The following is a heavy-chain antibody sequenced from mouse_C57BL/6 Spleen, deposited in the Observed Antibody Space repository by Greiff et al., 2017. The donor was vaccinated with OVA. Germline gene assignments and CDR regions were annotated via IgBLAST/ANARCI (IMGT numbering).Heavy chain of an antibody. V-gene: IGHV5-17*01. CDR2: ISRGSSTI. J-gene: IGHJ4*01. Sequence: DVKLVESGGGLVKPGGSLKLSCAASGFTFSDYGMHWVRQAPEQGLEWVAYISRGSSTIYYADTVKGRFTISRDNAKNTLFLQLTCLRSEDTARYYCERLLPSPMDYWGQGTSVTVSS. D-gene: IGHD1-1*01. CDR1: GFTFSDYG. CDR3: ERLLPSPMDY.